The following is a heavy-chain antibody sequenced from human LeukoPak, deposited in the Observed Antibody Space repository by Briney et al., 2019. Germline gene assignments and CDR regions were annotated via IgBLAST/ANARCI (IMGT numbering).Heavy chain of an antibody. CDR2: MYDTVNT. Sequence: SETLSLTCTVSCGSISSHNWSWVRQPPGKGLGRGGNMYDTVNTKDNPSLTSRLTLSADTSKNPFSLRLGSVTAADTAVYYCATINRGSPYGYFDFWGQGILVTVSS. J-gene: IGHJ4*02. D-gene: IGHD5-18*01. CDR1: CGSISSHN. CDR3: ATINRGSPYGYFDF. V-gene: IGHV4-59*11.